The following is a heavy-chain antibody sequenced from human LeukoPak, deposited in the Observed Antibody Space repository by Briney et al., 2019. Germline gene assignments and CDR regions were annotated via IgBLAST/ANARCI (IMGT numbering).Heavy chain of an antibody. Sequence: GGSLRLSCAASGFIFSNYVMSWGRQAPGKGLEWVSAISGSGGNTYYADSVKGRFTISRDNSKNTLYLQMNSLRAEDAAVYYCANEYSKGDIWGQGTMVTVSS. V-gene: IGHV3-23*01. J-gene: IGHJ3*02. CDR2: ISGSGGNT. D-gene: IGHD4-11*01. CDR3: ANEYSKGDI. CDR1: GFIFSNYV.